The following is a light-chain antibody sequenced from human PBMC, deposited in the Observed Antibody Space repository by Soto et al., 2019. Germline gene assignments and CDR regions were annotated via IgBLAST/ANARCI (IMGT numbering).Light chain of an antibody. Sequence: EIVLTQSPDTLSLSPGERATLSCRASQSVRNNYLAWYQQKPGQAPRLLIYDASSRATGIPDRFSGGGSGTDFTLTISRLEPEDFAVYYGQQYDLSPRWTVGQGTKVDIK. CDR2: DAS. V-gene: IGKV3-20*01. J-gene: IGKJ1*01. CDR1: QSVRNNY. CDR3: QQYDLSPRWT.